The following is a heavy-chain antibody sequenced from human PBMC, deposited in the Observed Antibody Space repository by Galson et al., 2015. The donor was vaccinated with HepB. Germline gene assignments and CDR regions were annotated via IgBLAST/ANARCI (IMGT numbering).Heavy chain of an antibody. J-gene: IGHJ5*02. V-gene: IGHV1-8*01. CDR1: GYTFTSYD. Sequence: SVKVSCKASGYTFTSYDINWVRQATGQGLEWMGWMNPSSGNTGYAQKFQGRVTMTRNTSISTAYMELSSLRSEDTAVYYCARVVDRYSNYEYFWFDPWGQGTLVTVSS. D-gene: IGHD4-11*01. CDR3: ARVVDRYSNYEYFWFDP. CDR2: MNPSSGNT.